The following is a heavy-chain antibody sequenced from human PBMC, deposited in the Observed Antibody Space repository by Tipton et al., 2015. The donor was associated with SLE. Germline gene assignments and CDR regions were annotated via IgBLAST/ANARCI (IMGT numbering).Heavy chain of an antibody. J-gene: IGHJ4*01. D-gene: IGHD3-22*01. CDR3: ARGEISGYYVDH. Sequence: SLRLSCAASGFTFSSYSMNWVRQAPGKGLEWVSSISGDSNYMYYTDSVKGRFTISRDNAKDSLYLQMNSLRAEDTAVYYCARGEISGYYVDHWGHGTLVTVSS. CDR2: ISGDSNYM. V-gene: IGHV3-21*01. CDR1: GFTFSSYS.